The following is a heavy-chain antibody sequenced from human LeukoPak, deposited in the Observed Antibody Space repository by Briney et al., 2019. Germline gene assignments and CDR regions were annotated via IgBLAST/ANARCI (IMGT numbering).Heavy chain of an antibody. CDR1: GDSVSTASNA. CDR3: VRLSWGRKAFDV. Sequence: SQTLSLTCAISGDSVSTASNAWYWIRQSPSRGLEWLGRTYYNSKWYTDYAVSVSGRTTINPDTSRNQLSLQLSFVTPEDTAVYYSVRLSWGRKAFDVWGQGTMVTVSS. D-gene: IGHD7-27*01. J-gene: IGHJ3*01. CDR2: TYYNSKWYT. V-gene: IGHV6-1*01.